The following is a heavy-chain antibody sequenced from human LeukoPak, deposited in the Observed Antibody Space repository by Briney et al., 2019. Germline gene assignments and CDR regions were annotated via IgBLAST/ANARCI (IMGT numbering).Heavy chain of an antibody. CDR3: AIYYDSSGYPPVGVDY. J-gene: IGHJ4*02. V-gene: IGHV1-2*02. CDR2: INPNSGGT. CDR1: GYTFTSYE. D-gene: IGHD3-22*01. Sequence: ASVKVSCKASGYTFTSYEINWVRQATGHGLEWMGWINPNSGGTNYAQKFQGRVTMTRDTSISTAYMELSRLRSDDTAVYYCAIYYDSSGYPPVGVDYWGQGTLVTVSS.